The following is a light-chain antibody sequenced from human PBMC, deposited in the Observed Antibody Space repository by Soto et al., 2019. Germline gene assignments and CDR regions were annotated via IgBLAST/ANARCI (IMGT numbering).Light chain of an antibody. J-gene: IGKJ5*01. Sequence: EIMMTQSPATLSVSPGERATLSCRASRSVNADLAWYQQKPGQAPRLLIYDASTRATGIPARFSGSGSGTEVTLTISSLQSEDFAVYYCQQYNDWPPVTFGQGTRLEIK. CDR2: DAS. V-gene: IGKV3-15*01. CDR1: RSVNAD. CDR3: QQYNDWPPVT.